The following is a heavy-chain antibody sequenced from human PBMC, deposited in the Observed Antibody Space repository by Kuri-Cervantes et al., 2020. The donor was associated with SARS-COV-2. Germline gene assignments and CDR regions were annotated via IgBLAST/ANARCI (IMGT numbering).Heavy chain of an antibody. D-gene: IGHD3-9*01. Sequence: GESLKISCAASGFTFSSYGMHWVRQAPGKGLEWVAVISYDGSNKYYADSVKGRFTISRDNAKNSLYLQMNSLRDEDTAVYYCARVPYDILTGYYVSPIDYWGQGTLVTVSS. V-gene: IGHV3-30*03. J-gene: IGHJ4*02. CDR1: GFTFSSYG. CDR3: ARVPYDILTGYYVSPIDY. CDR2: ISYDGSNK.